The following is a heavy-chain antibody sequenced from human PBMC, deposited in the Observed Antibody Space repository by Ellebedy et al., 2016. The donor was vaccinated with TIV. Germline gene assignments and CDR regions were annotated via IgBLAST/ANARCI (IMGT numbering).Heavy chain of an antibody. CDR3: ARGGYSYGLAGYHDAFDF. D-gene: IGHD5-18*01. CDR1: GGSISSSSYY. J-gene: IGHJ3*01. V-gene: IGHV4-39*07. CDR2: IYYSGST. Sequence: MPSETLSLTCTVSGGSISSSSYYWVWIRQPPGKGLEWIGSIYYSGSTYYNPSLKSRVAISVDTSKNQFSLKVNSVTAADTAVYYCARGGYSYGLAGYHDAFDFWGQGTMVTVSS.